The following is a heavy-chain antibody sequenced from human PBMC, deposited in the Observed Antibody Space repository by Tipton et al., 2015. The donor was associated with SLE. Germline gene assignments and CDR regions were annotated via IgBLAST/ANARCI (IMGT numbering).Heavy chain of an antibody. CDR3: ARGRGSNSHYYDGLDV. D-gene: IGHD4-23*01. Sequence: TLSLTCTVFGDSINSSGYQWGWIRQPPGKRLEWIGRSSFSGRTYYNPSLKSRVNILVDTSKNEVSLELRAVTGADTAVYYCARGRGSNSHYYDGLDVWGQGTTVTVSS. V-gene: IGHV4-39*07. CDR2: SSFSGRT. J-gene: IGHJ6*02. CDR1: GDSINSSGYQ.